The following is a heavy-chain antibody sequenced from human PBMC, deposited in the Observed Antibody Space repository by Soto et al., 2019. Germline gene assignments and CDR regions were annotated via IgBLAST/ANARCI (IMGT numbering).Heavy chain of an antibody. V-gene: IGHV4-39*01. Sequence: QLQLQESGPGLVKPSETLSLTCTVSGGSISSSSYYWGWIRQPPGKGLEWIGSIYYSGSTYYNPSLKSRVPISVDTSKNQFSLKLSSVTAADTAVYYCARLPDYGDYPDWFDPWGQGTLVTVSS. CDR1: GGSISSSSYY. CDR3: ARLPDYGDYPDWFDP. D-gene: IGHD4-17*01. CDR2: IYYSGST. J-gene: IGHJ5*02.